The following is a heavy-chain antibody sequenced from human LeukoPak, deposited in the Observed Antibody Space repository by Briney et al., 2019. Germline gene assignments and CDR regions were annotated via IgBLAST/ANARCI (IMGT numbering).Heavy chain of an antibody. V-gene: IGHV1-2*02. CDR3: ARENIAVYDY. Sequence: ASVKVSCKASGYTFTSYGISWVRQAPGQGLEWMGWINPNSGGTNYAQKFQGRVTMTRDTSISTAYMELSRLRSDDTAVYYCARENIAVYDYWGQGTLVTVSS. D-gene: IGHD6-19*01. J-gene: IGHJ4*02. CDR1: GYTFTSYG. CDR2: INPNSGGT.